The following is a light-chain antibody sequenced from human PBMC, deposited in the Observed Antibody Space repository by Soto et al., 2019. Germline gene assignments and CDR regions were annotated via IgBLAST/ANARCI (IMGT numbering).Light chain of an antibody. V-gene: IGKV3-15*01. CDR3: QQCHNWPLT. CDR1: QSISSE. CDR2: SAS. Sequence: EIVMTQSPATLSVSPGERATLSCRASQSISSELAWYQQKPGQPPRLLIYSASTRATGVPASFTGSGSGSDFTLTISGLQSEDFAVYYCQQCHNWPLTFGQGTRLEI. J-gene: IGKJ2*01.